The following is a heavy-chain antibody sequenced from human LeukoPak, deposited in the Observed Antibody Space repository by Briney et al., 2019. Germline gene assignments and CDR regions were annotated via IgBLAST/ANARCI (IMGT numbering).Heavy chain of an antibody. CDR2: ISRSSSNI. CDR1: GFTFSSYS. CDR3: AGGGNSGYYLSRDY. D-gene: IGHD3-22*01. Sequence: GGSLRLSCAASGFTFSSYSMNWVRQAPGKGPEWVSYISRSSSNIYCTESVKGRFTISRDNAKNSLYLQMYSLRDEDTAVYYCAGGGNSGYYLSRDYWGQGTLVTVSS. V-gene: IGHV3-48*02. J-gene: IGHJ4*02.